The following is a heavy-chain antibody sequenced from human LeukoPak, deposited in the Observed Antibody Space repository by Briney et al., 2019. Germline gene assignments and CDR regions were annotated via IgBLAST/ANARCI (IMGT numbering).Heavy chain of an antibody. V-gene: IGHV4-34*01. CDR3: ARGRSANYYGSGSYYY. CDR2: INHSGST. D-gene: IGHD3-10*01. Sequence: SETLSLTCAVYGGSFSGYYWSWIRQPPGKGLEWIGEINHSGSTNYNPSLKSRVTMSVDTSKNQFSLKLSSVTAADTAVYYCARGRSANYYGSGSYYYWGQGTLVTVSS. CDR1: GGSFSGYY. J-gene: IGHJ4*02.